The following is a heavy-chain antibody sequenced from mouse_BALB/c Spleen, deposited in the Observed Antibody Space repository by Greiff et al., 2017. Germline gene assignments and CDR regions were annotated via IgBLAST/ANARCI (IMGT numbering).Heavy chain of an antibody. CDR2: IYPGNSDT. CDR1: GYTFTSYW. J-gene: IGHJ2*01. V-gene: IGHV1-5*01. Sequence: EVQLQQSGTVLARPGASVKMSCKASGYTFTSYWMHWVKQRPGQGLEWIGAIYPGNSDTSYNQKFKGKAKLTAVTSTSTAYMELSSLTNEDSAVYYCTRGPSFYYFDDWGQGTTLTVSS. CDR3: TRGPSFYYFDD.